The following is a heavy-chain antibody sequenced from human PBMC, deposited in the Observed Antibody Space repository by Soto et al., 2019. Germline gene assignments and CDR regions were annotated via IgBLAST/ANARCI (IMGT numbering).Heavy chain of an antibody. CDR3: ARGLGYCSSTSCYWVYYYGMDV. D-gene: IGHD2-2*01. Sequence: SETLSLTCAVYGGSFSGYYWSWIRQPPGKGLEWIGEINHSGSTNYNPSLKSRVTISVDTSKNQFSLKLSSVTAADTAVYYCARGLGYCSSTSCYWVYYYGMDVGGQGTTVTVSS. CDR1: GGSFSGYY. J-gene: IGHJ6*02. V-gene: IGHV4-34*01. CDR2: INHSGST.